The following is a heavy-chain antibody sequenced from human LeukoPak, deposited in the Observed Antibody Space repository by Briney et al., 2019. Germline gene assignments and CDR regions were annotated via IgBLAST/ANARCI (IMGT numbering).Heavy chain of an antibody. D-gene: IGHD3-3*01. CDR2: IIPILGIA. CDR1: GGTFSSYT. J-gene: IGHJ4*02. CDR3: AREGLRDYDFWSENKTPRYYFDY. Sequence: SVKVSCKASGGTFSSYTISWVRQAPGQGLEWMGRIIPILGIANYAQKFQGRVTITADKSTSTAYMELSSLRSEDTAVYYCAREGLRDYDFWSENKTPRYYFDYWGQGTLVTVSS. V-gene: IGHV1-69*04.